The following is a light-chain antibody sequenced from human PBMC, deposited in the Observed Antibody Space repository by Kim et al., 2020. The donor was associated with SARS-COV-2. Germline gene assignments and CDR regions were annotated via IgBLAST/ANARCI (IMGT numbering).Light chain of an antibody. CDR2: EVS. CDR1: SSDVGGYNH. J-gene: IGLJ3*02. Sequence: GQSGNIACTGTSSDVGGYNHVSWYQQHPGKAPKLMIYEVSKRPSGVPDRFSGSKSGNTASLTVSGLQAEDEADYYCSSYAGSNNLVFGGGTQLTVL. CDR3: SSYAGSNNLV. V-gene: IGLV2-8*01.